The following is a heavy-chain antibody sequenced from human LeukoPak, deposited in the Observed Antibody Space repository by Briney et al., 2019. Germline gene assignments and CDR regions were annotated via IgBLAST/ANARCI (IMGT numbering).Heavy chain of an antibody. Sequence: SGTLSLTCAVSGGSISSSNWWSWVRQPPGKGLEWIGEIYHSGSTNYNPSLKSRVTISVDKSKNQFSLKLSSVTAADTAVYYCARGLEDIWFGQTFDYWGRGTLVTVSS. CDR2: IYHSGST. CDR1: GGSISSSNW. CDR3: ARGLEDIWFGQTFDY. D-gene: IGHD3-10*01. V-gene: IGHV4-4*02. J-gene: IGHJ4*02.